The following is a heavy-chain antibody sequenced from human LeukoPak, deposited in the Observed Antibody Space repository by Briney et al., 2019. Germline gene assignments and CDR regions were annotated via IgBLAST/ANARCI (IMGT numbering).Heavy chain of an antibody. J-gene: IGHJ4*02. CDR2: IKQDGSEK. CDR3: ARDSPTWGYYDSSGYYSRLGY. D-gene: IGHD3-22*01. Sequence: PGGSLRLSCAASGFTFSSYWLSWVRQAPGKGLEWVANIKQDGSEKYYVDSVKGRFTISRDNAKNSLYLQMNSLRAEDTAVYYCARDSPTWGYYDSSGYYSRLGYWGQGTLVTVSS. V-gene: IGHV3-7*01. CDR1: GFTFSSYW.